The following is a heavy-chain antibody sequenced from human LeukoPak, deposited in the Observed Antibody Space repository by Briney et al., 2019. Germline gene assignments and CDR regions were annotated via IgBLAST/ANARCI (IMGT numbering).Heavy chain of an antibody. D-gene: IGHD6-13*01. J-gene: IGHJ4*02. V-gene: IGHV3-7*01. CDR3: ARDGYSSSRGGLWY. CDR2: IKQDGSEK. CDR1: GFTFSNAW. Sequence: GGSLRLSCAASGFTFSNAWMSWVRQAPGKGLEWVANIKQDGSEKYYVDSVKGRFTISRDNAKNSLYLQMNSLRAEDTAVYYCARDGYSSSRGGLWYWGQGTLVTVSS.